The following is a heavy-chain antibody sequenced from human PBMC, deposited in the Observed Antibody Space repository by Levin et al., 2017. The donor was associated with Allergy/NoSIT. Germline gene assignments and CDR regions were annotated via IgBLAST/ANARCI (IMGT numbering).Heavy chain of an antibody. V-gene: IGHV5-51*01. J-gene: IGHJ3*01. D-gene: IGHD2-15*01. Sequence: PGGSLRLSCEGSGYTFTNYWIAWVRQMPGKGPEWMGMIHPGDSDVRYSPSFEGQVTISADKSINTAYLQWRSLKASDTAIYYCGRRSNVGSRQSTLSFAGGAFEFWGQGTLVTVSS. CDR1: GYTFTNYW. CDR3: GRRSNVGSRQSTLSFAGGAFEF. CDR2: IHPGDSDV.